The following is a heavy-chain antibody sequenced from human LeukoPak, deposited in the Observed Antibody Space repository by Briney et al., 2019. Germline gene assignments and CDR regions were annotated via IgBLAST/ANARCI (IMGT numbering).Heavy chain of an antibody. CDR3: ARSILTGYIRNYYYYGMDV. J-gene: IGHJ6*02. Sequence: PSETLSLTCTVSGGSISNYYWTWIRQPAGKGLEWIGRFYSSGSTNYNPSLKSRVTMSVDTSKNQFSLNLSSVTAADTAVYYCARSILTGYIRNYYYYGMDVWGQGTTVTVSS. V-gene: IGHV4-4*07. CDR2: FYSSGST. CDR1: GGSISNYY. D-gene: IGHD3-9*01.